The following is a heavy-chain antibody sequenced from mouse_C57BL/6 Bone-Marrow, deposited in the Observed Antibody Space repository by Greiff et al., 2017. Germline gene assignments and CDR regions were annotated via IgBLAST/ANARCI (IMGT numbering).Heavy chain of an antibody. CDR1: GYTFTSYW. CDR2: IDPNSGGT. CDR3: TRSGVLLRYYSAMDY. V-gene: IGHV1-72*01. D-gene: IGHD1-1*01. Sequence: VQLQQPGAELVKPGASVKLSCKASGYTFTSYWMHWVKQRPGRGLEWIGRIDPNSGGTKYNEKFKSKATLTVDKPSSTAYMQLSRLTSEDSAVYNGTRSGVLLRYYSAMDYWGQATSVTVS. J-gene: IGHJ4*01.